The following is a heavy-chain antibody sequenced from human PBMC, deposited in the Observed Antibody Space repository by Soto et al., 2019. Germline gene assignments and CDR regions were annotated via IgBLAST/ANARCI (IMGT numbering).Heavy chain of an antibody. V-gene: IGHV3-33*01. D-gene: IGHD3-10*01. J-gene: IGHJ4*02. CDR2: IWDDGDNK. Sequence: QVNLVESGGGVVRPGTSLRLSCGASGFAFSDHGMHWVRQAPDRGLEWVGIIWDDGDNKFYGASVKGRFTISRDNSNNTLYLHMTGLTTDDTAIYYCARDAGVRGAIIDYLDSWGQGTLVTVSS. CDR1: GFAFSDHG. CDR3: ARDAGVRGAIIDYLDS.